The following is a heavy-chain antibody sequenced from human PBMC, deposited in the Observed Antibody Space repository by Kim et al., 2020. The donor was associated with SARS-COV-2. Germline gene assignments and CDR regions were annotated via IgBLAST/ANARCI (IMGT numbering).Heavy chain of an antibody. CDR3: ARSYYYGSGRPYYFDY. V-gene: IGHV5-10-1*01. CDR1: GYSFTSYW. D-gene: IGHD3-10*01. CDR2: IDPSDSYT. Sequence: GESLKISCKGSGYSFTSYWISWVRQMPGKGLEWMGRIDPSDSYTNYSPSFQGHVTISADKSISTAYLQWSSLKASDTAMYYCARSYYYGSGRPYYFDYWGQGTLVTVSS. J-gene: IGHJ4*02.